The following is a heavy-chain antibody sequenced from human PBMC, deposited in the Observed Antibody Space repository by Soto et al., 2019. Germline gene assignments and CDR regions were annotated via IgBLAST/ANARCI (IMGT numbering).Heavy chain of an antibody. CDR1: GFTFSSYS. Sequence: GGSLRLSCAASGFTFSSYSMNWVRQAPGKGLEWVSYISSSSSTIYYADSVKGRFTISRDNAKNSLYLQMNSLRAEDTAVYYCARDVLPLGRGGPYYFDYWGQGTLVTVSS. J-gene: IGHJ4*02. V-gene: IGHV3-48*01. CDR2: ISSSSSTI. D-gene: IGHD3-10*01. CDR3: ARDVLPLGRGGPYYFDY.